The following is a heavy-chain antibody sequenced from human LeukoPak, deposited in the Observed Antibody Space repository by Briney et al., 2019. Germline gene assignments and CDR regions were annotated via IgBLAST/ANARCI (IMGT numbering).Heavy chain of an antibody. CDR1: GFTFSSYW. Sequence: GGSLRLSCAASGFTFSSYWMHWVRKAPGKGLVWVSRINSDGSSTSYADSVKGRFTISRDNAKNTLYLQMNSLRAEDTAVYYCAREYYYGSGSHEYYYGMDVWGKGTTVTVSS. CDR3: AREYYYGSGSHEYYYGMDV. CDR2: INSDGSST. V-gene: IGHV3-74*01. J-gene: IGHJ6*04. D-gene: IGHD3-10*01.